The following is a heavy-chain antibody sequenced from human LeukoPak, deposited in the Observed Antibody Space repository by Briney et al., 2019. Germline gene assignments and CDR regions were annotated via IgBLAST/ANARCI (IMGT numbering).Heavy chain of an antibody. Sequence: GASVKVSCKVSGYTLTELSMHWVRQAPGKGLEWMGGFYPEDGETIYAQKFQGRVTMTEDTSTDTAYMELSSLRSDDTAVYYCARGLRVRWYDYVWGSYRFDAVPPPGDYWGQGTLVTVSS. CDR2: FYPEDGET. V-gene: IGHV1-24*01. CDR1: GYTLTELS. D-gene: IGHD3-16*02. J-gene: IGHJ4*02. CDR3: ARGLRVRWYDYVWGSYRFDAVPPPGDY.